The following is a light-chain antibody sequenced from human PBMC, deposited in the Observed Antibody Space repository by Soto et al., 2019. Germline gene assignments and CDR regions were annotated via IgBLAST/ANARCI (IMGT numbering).Light chain of an antibody. V-gene: IGKV3D-20*02. CDR1: QSVSSSY. CDR2: DAS. CDR3: QQRSNFIT. J-gene: IGKJ5*01. Sequence: EIVMTQSPATLSVSPGEGATLSCRASQSVSSSYLAWYQQKPGQAPRLLIYDASNRATGIPARFSGSGSGTDFTLTISSLEPEDFAVYYCQQRSNFITFGQGTRLEI.